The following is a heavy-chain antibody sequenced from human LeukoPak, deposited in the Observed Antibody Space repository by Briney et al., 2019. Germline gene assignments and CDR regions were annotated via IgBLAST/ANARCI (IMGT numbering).Heavy chain of an antibody. CDR2: ISTYNGDT. CDR1: GYAFIRYP. CDR3: ARERDTVLAPYFDY. Sequence: ASVKVSCKASGYAFIRYPIIWVRQAPGQGLEWMGWISTYNGDTTYAQKFQDRVSMTTDTSTGTVSMELRSLRSDDTAVYYCARERDTVLAPYFDYCGQGTLVTVSP. J-gene: IGHJ4*02. D-gene: IGHD3-3*01. V-gene: IGHV1-18*01.